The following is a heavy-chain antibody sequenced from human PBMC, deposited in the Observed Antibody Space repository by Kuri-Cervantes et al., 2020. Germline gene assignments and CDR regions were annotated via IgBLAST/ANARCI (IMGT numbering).Heavy chain of an antibody. V-gene: IGHV4-39*02. CDR2: IYYSGST. Sequence: SETLSLTCTVSGGSISSSSYYWGWIRQPPGKGLEWIVSIYYSGSTYYNPSLKTRVTISVDTSKNQFSLKLSSVTAADTAVYYCAREGSNYLYYYYGINVWGLGTTVTVSS. D-gene: IGHD4-11*01. CDR1: GGSISSSSYY. J-gene: IGHJ6*02. CDR3: AREGSNYLYYYYGINV.